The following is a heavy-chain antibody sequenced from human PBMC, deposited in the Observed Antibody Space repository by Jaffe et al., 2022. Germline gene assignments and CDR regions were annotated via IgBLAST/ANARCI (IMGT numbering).Heavy chain of an antibody. V-gene: IGHV4-61*02. D-gene: IGHD3-10*01. Sequence: QVQLQESGPGLVKPSQTLSLTCTVSGGSISSGSYYWSWIRQPAGKGLEWIGRIYTSGSTNYNPSLKSRVTISVDTSKNQFSLKLSSVTAADTAVYYCARLWSPSFDYWGQGTLVTVSS. CDR2: IYTSGST. CDR1: GGSISSGSYY. J-gene: IGHJ4*02. CDR3: ARLWSPSFDY.